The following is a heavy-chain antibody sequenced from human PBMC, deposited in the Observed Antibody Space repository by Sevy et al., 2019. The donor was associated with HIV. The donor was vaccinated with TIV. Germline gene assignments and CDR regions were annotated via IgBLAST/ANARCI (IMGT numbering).Heavy chain of an antibody. J-gene: IGHJ4*02. CDR3: ARKYDSSGYFDY. Sequence: GGSLRLSCAASGFTFSNYAMNWVRQAPGKGLEWVSGISGSGGSGTKTNYADSVKGRFTISRDDSKNSLFLQLNSLRAEDTAIYYCARKYDSSGYFDYWGQGTLVTVSP. CDR2: ISGSGGSGTKT. D-gene: IGHD3-22*01. CDR1: GFTFSNYA. V-gene: IGHV3-23*01.